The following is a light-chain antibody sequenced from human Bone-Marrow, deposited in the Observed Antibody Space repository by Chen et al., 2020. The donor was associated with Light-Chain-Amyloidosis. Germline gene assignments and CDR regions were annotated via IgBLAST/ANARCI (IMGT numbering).Light chain of an antibody. CDR1: NIGSTS. CDR3: QVWDRSSDRPL. V-gene: IGLV3-21*02. J-gene: IGLJ3*02. CDR2: DDS. Sequence: SYVLTQPFSVSVAPGQTATIACGGNNIGSTSVHWYQQTPGQAPLLVVYDDSDRPSGIPERLSGSNSGNTATLTISRVEAGDEADYYCQVWDRSSDRPLFGGGTKLTVL.